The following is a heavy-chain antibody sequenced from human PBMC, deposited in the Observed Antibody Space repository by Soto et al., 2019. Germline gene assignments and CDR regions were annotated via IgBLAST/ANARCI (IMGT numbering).Heavy chain of an antibody. J-gene: IGHJ4*02. CDR2: ISSSGVGT. V-gene: IGHV3-23*01. CDR1: GFTFSSYA. D-gene: IGHD3-22*01. Sequence: EVQLLESGGDLVQPGGSLRLSCAASGFTFSSYAMSWVRQTPGKGLEWVSVISSSGVGTYYADSVKGRFTISRDNAKNTLYLQMNSLRAEDTAIYYCASRGPSGGFYDYWGQGTLVTVSS. CDR3: ASRGPSGGFYDY.